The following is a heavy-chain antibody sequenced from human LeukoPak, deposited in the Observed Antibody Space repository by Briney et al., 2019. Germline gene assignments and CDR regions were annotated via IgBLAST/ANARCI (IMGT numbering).Heavy chain of an antibody. CDR3: ARALLWFGEPSHFDY. CDR2: ITAYNDNT. V-gene: IGHV1-18*01. D-gene: IGHD3-10*01. Sequence: ASVKVSCKASGYTFTSYGISWVRQAPGQGLEWMGWITAYNDNTNYAQKLQGRVTMTTDTSTSTAYMELRSLRSDDTAVYYCARALLWFGEPSHFDYWAREPWSPPPQ. CDR1: GYTFTSYG. J-gene: IGHJ4*02.